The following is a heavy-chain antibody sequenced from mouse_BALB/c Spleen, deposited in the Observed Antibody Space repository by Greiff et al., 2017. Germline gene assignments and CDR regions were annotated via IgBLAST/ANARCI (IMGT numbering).Heavy chain of an antibody. D-gene: IGHD1-1*01. J-gene: IGHJ4*01. CDR2: INPSNGRT. CDR1: GYTFTSYW. Sequence: VQLQQPGAELVKPGASVKLSCKASGYTFTSYWMHWVKQRPGQGLEWIGEINPSNGRTNYNEKFKSKATLTVDKSSSTAYMQLSSLTSEDSAVYYCARLDYYGRGDAMDYWGQGTSVTVSS. CDR3: ARLDYYGRGDAMDY. V-gene: IGHV1S81*02.